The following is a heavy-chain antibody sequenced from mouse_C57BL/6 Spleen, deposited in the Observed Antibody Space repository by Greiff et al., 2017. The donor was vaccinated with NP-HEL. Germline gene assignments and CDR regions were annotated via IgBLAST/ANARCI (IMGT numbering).Heavy chain of an antibody. V-gene: IGHV5-17*01. J-gene: IGHJ2*01. D-gene: IGHD1-1*01. Sequence: EVKLMESGGGLVKPGGSLKLSCAASGFTFSDYGMHWVRQAPEKGLEWVAYISSGSSTIYYADTVKGRFTISRDNAKNTLFLQMTSLRSEDTAMYYCAKDYGSLDYWGQGTTLTVAS. CDR1: GFTFSDYG. CDR3: AKDYGSLDY. CDR2: ISSGSSTI.